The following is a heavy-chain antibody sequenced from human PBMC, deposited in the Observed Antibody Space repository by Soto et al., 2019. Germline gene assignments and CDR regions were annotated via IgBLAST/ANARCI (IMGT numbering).Heavy chain of an antibody. CDR3: ARETYSSSWYHYGTDV. J-gene: IGHJ6*02. V-gene: IGHV3-21*01. CDR1: GFTFSSYS. CDR2: ISSSSSYI. D-gene: IGHD6-13*01. Sequence: TGGSLRLSCAASGFTFSSYSMNWVRQAPGKGLEWVSSISSSSSYIYYADSVKGRFTISRDNAKNSLYLQMNSLRAEDTAVYYCARETYSSSWYHYGTDVWGQGTTVTVSS.